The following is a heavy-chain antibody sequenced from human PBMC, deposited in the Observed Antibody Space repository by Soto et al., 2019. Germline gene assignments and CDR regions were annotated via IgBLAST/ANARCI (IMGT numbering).Heavy chain of an antibody. CDR3: ATLPHYGDPNAGF. J-gene: IGHJ4*02. Sequence: QQQLQESGPGLVKPSETLSLTCPFSGDSISSSKYYWGWIRQPPGKGLEWIGSIHYSGGTYYNSSLKSRVTISVDTSKNHFSLKLTSMTAADTAVYYCATLPHYGDPNAGFWGQGILVTVSS. V-gene: IGHV4-39*02. CDR1: GDSISSSKYY. D-gene: IGHD4-17*01. CDR2: IHYSGGT.